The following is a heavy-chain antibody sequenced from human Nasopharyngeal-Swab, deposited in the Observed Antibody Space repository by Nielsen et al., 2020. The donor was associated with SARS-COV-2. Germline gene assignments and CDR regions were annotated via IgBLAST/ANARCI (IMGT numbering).Heavy chain of an antibody. CDR1: GGSISSSSYY. J-gene: IGHJ3*02. CDR3: ASQPYSSSWYGGDAFDI. D-gene: IGHD6-13*01. CDR2: IYYSGST. Sequence: ESLKISCTVSGGSISSSSYYWGWIRQPPGKGLEWIGRIYYSGSTYYNPSLKSRVTISVDTSKNQFSLKLSSVTAADTAVYYCASQPYSSSWYGGDAFDIWGQGTMVTVSS. V-gene: IGHV4-39*01.